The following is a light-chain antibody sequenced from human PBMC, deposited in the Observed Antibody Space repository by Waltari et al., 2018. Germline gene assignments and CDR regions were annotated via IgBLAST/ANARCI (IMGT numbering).Light chain of an antibody. CDR1: RSLSNTY. CDR2: GTS. CDR3: QQYGTSPPWT. V-gene: IGKV3-20*01. J-gene: IGKJ1*01. Sequence: EIVLTQSPGTLSLSPGERATLSCRASRSLSNTYLAWYQQRPGQPPRLLMYGTSTRATGIPDMFSGSGSGTDFTLTISRLEPEDFAVYYCQQYGTSPPWTFGQGTKVEIK.